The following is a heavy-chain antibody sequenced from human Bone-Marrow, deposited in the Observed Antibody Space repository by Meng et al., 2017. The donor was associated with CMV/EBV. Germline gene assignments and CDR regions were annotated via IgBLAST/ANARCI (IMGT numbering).Heavy chain of an antibody. V-gene: IGHV1-2*02. D-gene: IGHD1-26*01. Sequence: ASVKVSCKASGYTFTGYYMHWARQAPGQGLEWMGWINPNSGGTNYAQKFQGRVTMTRDTSISTAYMELSRLRSDDTAVYYCARAPRGSYYSTTKLSNWFDPWGQGTLVTVSS. CDR1: GYTFTGYY. CDR2: INPNSGGT. J-gene: IGHJ5*02. CDR3: ARAPRGSYYSTTKLSNWFDP.